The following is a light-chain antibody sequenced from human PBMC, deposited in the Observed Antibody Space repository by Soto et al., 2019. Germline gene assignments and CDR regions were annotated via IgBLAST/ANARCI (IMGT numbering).Light chain of an antibody. V-gene: IGLV1-47*02. CDR1: DSNIGSNS. J-gene: IGLJ1*01. CDR3: AAWDASLSACV. CDR2: YNN. Sequence: QSALTQPASVSGSPGQSITISCSGGDSNIGSNSVYWYQHLPRMAPKLLIYYNNQRPSGVPDRFSGSRSGTSASLAIVGLRSEDEAVYYCAAWDASLSACVFGNGTQLTVL.